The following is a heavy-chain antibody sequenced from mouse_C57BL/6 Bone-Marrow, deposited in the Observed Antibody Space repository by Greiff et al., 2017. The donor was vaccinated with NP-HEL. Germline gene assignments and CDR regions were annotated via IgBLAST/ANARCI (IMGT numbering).Heavy chain of an antibody. CDR3: ARPLSHYGSSHWYFDV. CDR2: ISSGGSYT. CDR1: GFTFSSYG. J-gene: IGHJ1*03. V-gene: IGHV5-6*02. Sequence: DVKLVESGGDLVKPGGSLKLSCAASGFTFSSYGMSWVRQTPDKRLEWVATISSGGSYTYYPDSVKGRFTISRDNAKNTLYLQMSSLKSEDTAMYYCARPLSHYGSSHWYFDVWGTGTTVTVSS. D-gene: IGHD1-1*01.